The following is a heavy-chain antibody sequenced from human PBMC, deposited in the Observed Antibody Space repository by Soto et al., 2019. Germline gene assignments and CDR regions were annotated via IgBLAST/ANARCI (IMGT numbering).Heavy chain of an antibody. CDR1: GTSISGSYYY. J-gene: IGHJ4*02. CDR3: ATSQKGYNWNYFDH. V-gene: IGHV4-39*01. CDR2: VFYTGFT. D-gene: IGHD1-20*01. Sequence: LSLACAVPGTSISGSYYYWAWLRQSPGKGPEWIGSVFYTGFTSYNPSLESRVSVSVDTSKSQFSLKLSAVTAADTAVYYCATSQKGYNWNYFDHWGQGALVTVYS.